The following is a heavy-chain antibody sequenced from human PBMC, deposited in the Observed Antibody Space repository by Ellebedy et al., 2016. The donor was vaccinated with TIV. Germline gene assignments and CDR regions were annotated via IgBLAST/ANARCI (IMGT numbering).Heavy chain of an antibody. CDR2: ISYDGGDK. CDR3: AKDRAAAGNYYGMDV. Sequence: GESLKISCAASGFTLSSYAMHWVRQAPGKGLEWVAAISYDGGDKYYADSVRGRFTLSRDNSKNTLYLQMNSLRADDTAVCYCAKDRAAAGNYYGMDVWGQGTTVTVSS. J-gene: IGHJ6*02. D-gene: IGHD6-13*01. CDR1: GFTLSSYA. V-gene: IGHV3-30*04.